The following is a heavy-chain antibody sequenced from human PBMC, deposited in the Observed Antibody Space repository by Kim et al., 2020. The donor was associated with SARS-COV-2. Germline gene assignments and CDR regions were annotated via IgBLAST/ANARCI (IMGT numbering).Heavy chain of an antibody. J-gene: IGHJ6*02. V-gene: IGHV3-11*01. CDR2: MSSSDTI. Sequence: GGSLRLSCAASGFTFSDYYMTWIRQAPGKGLEWVSHMSSSDTIHYAATVEGRFTISRDNAKNSVFLQMDGLRVEDTAVYYCARDRPRLLQYRTLALDVWGPGTTVTVSS. CDR3: ARDRPRLLQYRTLALDV. CDR1: GFTFSDYY. D-gene: IGHD3-3*01.